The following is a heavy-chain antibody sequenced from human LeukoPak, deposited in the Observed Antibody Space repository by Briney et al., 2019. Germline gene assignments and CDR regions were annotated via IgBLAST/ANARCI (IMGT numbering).Heavy chain of an antibody. D-gene: IGHD3-3*01. CDR3: ARTYDFGRGPPGDAFDN. V-gene: IGHV3-48*04. J-gene: IGHJ3*02. CDR1: AFTFSNYW. CDR2: IDARSGIT. Sequence: GGSLRLSCAASAFTFSNYWMSWVRQAPGKGPEWVSYIDARSGITYYADSVQGRFTISGDDARESVFLQMDGLRVDDTAVYYCARTYDFGRGPPGDAFDNWGPGTWVIVSS.